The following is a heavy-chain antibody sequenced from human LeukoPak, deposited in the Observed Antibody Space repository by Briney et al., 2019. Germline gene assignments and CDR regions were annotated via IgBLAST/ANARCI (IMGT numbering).Heavy chain of an antibody. CDR1: GFTFSNYG. J-gene: IGHJ1*01. D-gene: IGHD6-25*01. V-gene: IGHV3-30*18. Sequence: PGGSLRLSCAASGFTFSNYGMHWVRQAPGKGLEWVAVISYDGSTKFYADSVKGRFTISRDNSKNTLDLQMFSLRAEDTAVYCCAKEPTSYRSDWYFQHWGQGTVVTVSS. CDR2: ISYDGSTK. CDR3: AKEPTSYRSDWYFQH.